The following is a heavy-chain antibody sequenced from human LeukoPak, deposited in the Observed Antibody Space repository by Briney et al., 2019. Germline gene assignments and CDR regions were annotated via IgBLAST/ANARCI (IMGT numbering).Heavy chain of an antibody. CDR1: GYSFTSYG. D-gene: IGHD3-3*01. CDR2: ISVYNGNT. CDR3: ARATSFRSGSFY. J-gene: IGHJ4*02. V-gene: IGHV1-18*01. Sequence: ASVKVSCKASGYSFTSYGISWVRQAPGQGLEWMGWISVYNGNTNYVQKFQGRVTMTTDTSTSTAYMELRSLRSDDTAVYYCARATSFRSGSFYWGQGTLVTVSP.